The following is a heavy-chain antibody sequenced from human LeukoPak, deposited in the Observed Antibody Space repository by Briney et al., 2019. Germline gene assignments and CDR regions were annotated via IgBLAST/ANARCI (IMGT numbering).Heavy chain of an antibody. CDR2: INAGNGNT. Sequence: ASVKVSCKASGYTFTSYAMHWVRQAPGQRLEWVGWINAGNGNTKYSQKFQGRVTITRDTSASTAYMELSSLRSEDTAVYYCARELGCTNGVCWGPSYYGMDVWGQGTTVTVSS. J-gene: IGHJ6*02. CDR1: GYTFTSYA. V-gene: IGHV1-3*01. CDR3: ARELGCTNGVCWGPSYYGMDV. D-gene: IGHD2-8*01.